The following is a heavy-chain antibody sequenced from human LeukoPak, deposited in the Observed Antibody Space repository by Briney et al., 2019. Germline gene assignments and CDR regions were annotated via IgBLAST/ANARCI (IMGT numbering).Heavy chain of an antibody. CDR3: ARDGTVGATSAFDI. V-gene: IGHV4-38-2*02. D-gene: IGHD1-26*01. CDR1: GYSISSGYY. CDR2: IYHSGST. Sequence: SETLSLTCTVSGYSISSGYYWGWIRQPPGKGLEWIGSIYHSGSTYYNPSLKSRVTISVDTSKNQFSLKLSSVTAADTAVYYCARDGTVGATSAFDIWGQGTMVTVSS. J-gene: IGHJ3*02.